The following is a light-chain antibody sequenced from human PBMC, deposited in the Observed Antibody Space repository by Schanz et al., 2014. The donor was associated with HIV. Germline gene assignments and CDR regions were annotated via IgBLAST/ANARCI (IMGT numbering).Light chain of an antibody. CDR1: QSVSSY. Sequence: EIVLTQSPATLSLSPGERATLSCRASQSVSSYLAWYQQKPGQAPRLLIYDASSRASGIPDRFSGSGSGADFTLTSSGLEPEDFAVYYCHHYGDSRGTFGGGTEVDI. J-gene: IGKJ4*02. CDR3: HHYGDSRGT. CDR2: DAS. V-gene: IGKV3-11*01.